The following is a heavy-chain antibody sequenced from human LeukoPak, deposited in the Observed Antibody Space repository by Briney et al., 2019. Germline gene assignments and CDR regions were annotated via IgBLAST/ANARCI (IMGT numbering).Heavy chain of an antibody. D-gene: IGHD3-3*01. V-gene: IGHV1-18*01. CDR3: ASGRGRYYDFWSGHQGYFDY. J-gene: IGHJ4*02. CDR2: ISAYNGDT. CDR1: GYTFTSYG. Sequence: ASVKVSCKASGYTFTSYGFSWVRQAPGQGLEWMGWISAYNGDTKYALNLQGRVTMTTDTSTSTAYMELRSLRSDDTAVYYCASGRGRYYDFWSGHQGYFDYWGQGTLVTVSS.